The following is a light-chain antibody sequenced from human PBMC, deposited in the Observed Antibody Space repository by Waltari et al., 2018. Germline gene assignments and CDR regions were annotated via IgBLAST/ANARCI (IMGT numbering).Light chain of an antibody. CDR1: SGHSRYA. Sequence: QLVLTQSPSASASLGASVKLTCTLSSGHSRYATAWHQQQPEKGPRYLMKLNSDGSHSKGDGIPDRFSGSSSGAERYLTISSLQSEDEADYYCQTWGTGVFGTGTKVTVL. V-gene: IGLV4-69*01. J-gene: IGLJ1*01. CDR2: LNSDGSH. CDR3: QTWGTGV.